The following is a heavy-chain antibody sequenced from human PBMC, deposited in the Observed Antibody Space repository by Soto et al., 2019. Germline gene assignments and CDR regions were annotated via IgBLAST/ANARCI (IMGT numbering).Heavy chain of an antibody. CDR2: INPINGIA. Sequence: ASVKVSCKASGYTFTSYAMHWVRQAPGQRLEWMGRINPINGIAKYSQKFQGRVTITADKSTSTAYMELSSLRSEDTAVYYCARGFTNGVWAYYFDYWGQGTLVTVSS. D-gene: IGHD2-8*01. CDR3: ARGFTNGVWAYYFDY. CDR1: GYTFTSYA. J-gene: IGHJ4*02. V-gene: IGHV1-3*01.